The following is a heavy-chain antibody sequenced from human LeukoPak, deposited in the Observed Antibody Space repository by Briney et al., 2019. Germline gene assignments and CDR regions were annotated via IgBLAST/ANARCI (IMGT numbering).Heavy chain of an antibody. CDR2: ISGSGGVT. Sequence: PGGSLRLSCAASGFTFSHYAMSWVRQAPGEGLEWVSAISGSGGVTYYADFVKGRFTISRDNSKKTLFLQVNSLRAEDTAVYFCAKNIRDKLLCGFNYWGQGIVVTVSS. CDR1: GFTFSHYA. D-gene: IGHD2-2*01. V-gene: IGHV3-23*01. J-gene: IGHJ4*02. CDR3: AKNIRDKLLCGFNY.